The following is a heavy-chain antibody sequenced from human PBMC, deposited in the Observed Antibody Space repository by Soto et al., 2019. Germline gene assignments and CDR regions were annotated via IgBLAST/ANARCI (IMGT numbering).Heavy chain of an antibody. J-gene: IGHJ5*02. Sequence: ASVKVSCKAPRDNFTSYYISWVRQATGRGLWWMGVSNPRGVSTASAQKFKGRVTLTRDTSASTVYMEVSSLTSEDTAMYYCARSSGGNFGIIIEGTNWFAPWGQGTLVTVSS. D-gene: IGHD1-26*01. CDR1: RDNFTSYY. CDR3: ARSSGGNFGIIIEGTNWFAP. V-gene: IGHV1-46*01. CDR2: SNPRGVST.